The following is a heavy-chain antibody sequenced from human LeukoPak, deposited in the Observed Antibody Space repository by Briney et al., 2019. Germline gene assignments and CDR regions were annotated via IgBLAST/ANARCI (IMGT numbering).Heavy chain of an antibody. D-gene: IGHD2-21*01. CDR1: GGTFSSYA. V-gene: IGHV1-69*13. CDR2: IMPIFGTA. J-gene: IGHJ4*02. Sequence: SVKVSCKASGGTFSSYAISWVRQAPGHRLEWMGGIMPIFGTANYAQKFQRRVTITADESTSTAYMELSSLRSEDTAVYYCARVDTYCGGDCYDPTDFDYWGQGTLVTVSS. CDR3: ARVDTYCGGDCYDPTDFDY.